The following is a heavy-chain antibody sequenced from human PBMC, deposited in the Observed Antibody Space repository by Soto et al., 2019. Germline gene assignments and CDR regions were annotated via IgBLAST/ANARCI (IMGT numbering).Heavy chain of an antibody. CDR1: GVSFSDYA. D-gene: IGHD6-13*01. CDR3: AKRSPYSSGWYSPIFDY. Sequence: GGSLRLSCSASGVSFSDYAMSWVRQAPGKGLEWVSVISESGGSTHYADSVRGRFTVSRDNSKNSLSLRMNSLRDEDTAVYFCAKRSPYSSGWYSPIFDYWGQGALVTVSS. J-gene: IGHJ4*02. CDR2: ISESGGST. V-gene: IGHV3-23*01.